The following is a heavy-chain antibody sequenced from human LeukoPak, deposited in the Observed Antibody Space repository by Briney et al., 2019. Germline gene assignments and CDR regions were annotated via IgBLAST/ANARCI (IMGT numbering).Heavy chain of an antibody. CDR2: VRNKANTYST. V-gene: IGHV3-72*01. Sequence: GGSLRLSCAASGFIFSDHHMDWVRQAPGKGLVWVGRVRNKANTYSTNYAASVKGRFSITRDDSMNSVYLQMNSLKTEDTAVYYCVRVWRGYYFDSWGQGILVTVSS. J-gene: IGHJ4*02. CDR3: VRVWRGYYFDS. CDR1: GFIFSDHH. D-gene: IGHD3-10*01.